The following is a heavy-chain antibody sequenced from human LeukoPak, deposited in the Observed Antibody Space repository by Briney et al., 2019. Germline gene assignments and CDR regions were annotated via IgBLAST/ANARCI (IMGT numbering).Heavy chain of an antibody. CDR3: ARAPREWLLGYYFDY. V-gene: IGHV3-7*01. CDR2: IKHDGSEK. Sequence: GGSLRLSCAASGFTFSSYWMSWVRQAPGKGLEWVANIKHDGSEKYYVDSVKGRFAISRDNAKNSLYLQMNSLRAEDTAFYYCARAPREWLLGYYFDYWGQGTLVTVSS. CDR1: GFTFSSYW. J-gene: IGHJ4*02. D-gene: IGHD3-3*01.